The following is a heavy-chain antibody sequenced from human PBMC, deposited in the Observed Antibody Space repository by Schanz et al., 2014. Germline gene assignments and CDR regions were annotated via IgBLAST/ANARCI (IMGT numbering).Heavy chain of an antibody. CDR1: GFSFTTYA. CDR2: ISSGGGST. Sequence: VHLLESGGGLVEPGGSLRLSCASSGFSFTTYAMSWVRQAPGKGLEWVSSISSGGGSTYYADSVKGRFTISRDNSKNTLYLQMNSLRAEDTALYYCARDRRNADLDYWGQGTLVTVSS. D-gene: IGHD1-1*01. V-gene: IGHV3-23*01. J-gene: IGHJ4*02. CDR3: ARDRRNADLDY.